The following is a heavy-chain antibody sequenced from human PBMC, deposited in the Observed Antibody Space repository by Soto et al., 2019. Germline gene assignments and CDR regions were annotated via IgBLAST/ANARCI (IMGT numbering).Heavy chain of an antibody. Sequence: KPSETLSLTCTVSGGSISGYYWSWIRQSPGKGLEYIGYIYYRGSTNYNPSLKSRVTMSIDTSRNQFSLRVNSVTAADTAVYYCARQQLLPFYYALDVWGQGTTVTVSS. J-gene: IGHJ6*02. V-gene: IGHV4-59*01. CDR2: IYYRGST. CDR3: ARQQLLPFYYALDV. D-gene: IGHD6-13*01. CDR1: GGSISGYY.